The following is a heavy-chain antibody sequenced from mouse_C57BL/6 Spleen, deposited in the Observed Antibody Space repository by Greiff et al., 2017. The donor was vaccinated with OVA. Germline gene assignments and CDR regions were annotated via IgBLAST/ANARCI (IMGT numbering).Heavy chain of an antibody. D-gene: IGHD1-1*01. CDR2: IYPGDGDT. CDR1: GYAFSSSW. Sequence: VQLKESGPELVKPGASVKISCKASGYAFSSSWMNWVKQRPGKGLEWIGRIYPGDGDTNYNGKFKGKATLTADKSSSTAYMQLSSLTSEDSAVYFCARWGLLLRYFDVWGTGTTVTVSS. CDR3: ARWGLLLRYFDV. J-gene: IGHJ1*03. V-gene: IGHV1-82*01.